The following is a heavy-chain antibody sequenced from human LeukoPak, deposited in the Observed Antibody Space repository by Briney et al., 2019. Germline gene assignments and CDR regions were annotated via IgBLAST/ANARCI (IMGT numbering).Heavy chain of an antibody. CDR1: GFTFSSYW. J-gene: IGHJ4*02. V-gene: IGHV3-74*01. D-gene: IGHD7-27*01. Sequence: GGSLRLSCAASGFTFSSYWMHWVRQAPGKGLVWVSRINSDESSTSYADSVKGRFTISRDNAKNTLYLQMDSLRAEDTAVYYCGRDRKEWGSVFDYWGQGTLVTVSS. CDR2: INSDESST. CDR3: GRDRKEWGSVFDY.